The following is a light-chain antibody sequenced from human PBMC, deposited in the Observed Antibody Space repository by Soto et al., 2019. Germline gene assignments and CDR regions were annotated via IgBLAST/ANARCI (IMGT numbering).Light chain of an antibody. Sequence: DIQMTQSPSSLSASVGDRVTITCRASQSISSYLNWYQQKPGKAPKLLIYAASSLQSGVPSRFSGSGSGTDFTLTIRSLQPDDFATYYCQQSYSTPPYTFGQGTKLEIK. CDR3: QQSYSTPPYT. V-gene: IGKV1-39*01. J-gene: IGKJ2*01. CDR2: AAS. CDR1: QSISSY.